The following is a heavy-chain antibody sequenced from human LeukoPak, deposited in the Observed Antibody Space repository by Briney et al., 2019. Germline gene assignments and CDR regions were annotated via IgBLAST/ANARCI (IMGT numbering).Heavy chain of an antibody. Sequence: SETLSLTCTVSGDSISSGSYYWSWIREPAGKGLEWNGRIYIRGTTNSNPSLKTRVTISAATTQNQFTLTLGSVTAPDRAAYYCARGYWFYFHLGGRGTVLTV. CDR1: GDSISSGSYY. CDR3: ARGYWFYFHL. CDR2: IYIRGTT. V-gene: IGHV4-61*02. D-gene: IGHD2-8*02. J-gene: IGHJ4*02.